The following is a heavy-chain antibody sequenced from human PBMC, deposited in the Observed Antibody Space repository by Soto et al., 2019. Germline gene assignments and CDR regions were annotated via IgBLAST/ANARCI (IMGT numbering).Heavy chain of an antibody. J-gene: IGHJ4*02. V-gene: IGHV4-59*01. CDR2: IYYSGST. CDR1: GGSISSYY. Sequence: SETLSLTCTVSGGSISSYYWSWIRQPPGKGLEWIGYIYYSGSTNYNPSLKSRVTISVDASKNQFSLKLSSVTAADTAVYYCARLFGPSAYYDSSGSDYWGKGTLVTVSS. D-gene: IGHD3-22*01. CDR3: ARLFGPSAYYDSSGSDY.